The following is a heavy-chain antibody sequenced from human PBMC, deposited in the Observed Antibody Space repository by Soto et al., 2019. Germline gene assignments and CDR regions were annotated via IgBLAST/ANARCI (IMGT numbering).Heavy chain of an antibody. CDR1: NGSISGFY. CDR2: IHYSGRT. CDR3: VRVGVGIGNHFDS. D-gene: IGHD1-26*01. J-gene: IGHJ4*02. Sequence: SETPSLTCSVSNGSISGFYWTWIRRPPGKILEWIGYIHYSGRTDYNPSLTSRATMSVDTSKNQFSLNLKSITAADTAVYYCVRVGVGIGNHFDSWGRGTLVTVSS. V-gene: IGHV4-59*12.